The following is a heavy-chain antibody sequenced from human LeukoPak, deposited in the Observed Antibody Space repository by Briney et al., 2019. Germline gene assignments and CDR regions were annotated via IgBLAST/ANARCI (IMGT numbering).Heavy chain of an antibody. D-gene: IGHD2-2*01. Sequence: SETLSLTCTVSGGSISSYYWSWIRQPAGKGLEWIGRIYTSGSTNYNPSLKSRVTISVDTSKNQFSMKLSSVTDAETAVYYCARVNVVVPAGIKNMGAYYYYYMDVWGKGTTVTVSS. J-gene: IGHJ6*03. CDR2: IYTSGST. CDR3: ARVNVVVPAGIKNMGAYYYYYMDV. CDR1: GGSISSYY. V-gene: IGHV4-4*07.